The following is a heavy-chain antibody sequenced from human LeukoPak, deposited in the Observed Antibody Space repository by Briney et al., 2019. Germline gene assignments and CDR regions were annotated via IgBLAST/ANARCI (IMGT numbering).Heavy chain of an antibody. D-gene: IGHD6-19*01. J-gene: IGHJ4*02. V-gene: IGHV1-2*02. Sequence: GASVKVSCKASGYTFTGYYMHWVRQAPGQGLEWMGWINPNSGGTNYAQKFQGRVTMTRDTSISTAYMELSSLRSEDTAVYYCARHSGWGGAFDYWGQGTLVTVSS. CDR1: GYTFTGYY. CDR2: INPNSGGT. CDR3: ARHSGWGGAFDY.